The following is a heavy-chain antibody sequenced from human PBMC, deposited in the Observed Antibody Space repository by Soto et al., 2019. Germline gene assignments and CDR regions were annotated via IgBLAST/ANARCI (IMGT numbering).Heavy chain of an antibody. CDR3: ARRGIFDLLGYYYGMDV. J-gene: IGHJ6*02. V-gene: IGHV4-39*01. D-gene: IGHD2-15*01. CDR2: IYYSGST. CDR1: GGSISSSSYY. Sequence: PSETLSLTCTVSGGSISSSSYYWGWIRQPPGKGLEWIGSIYYSGSTYYNPSLKSRVTISVDTSKNQFSLKLSSVTAADTAVYYRARRGIFDLLGYYYGMDVRGQRTTVTVSS.